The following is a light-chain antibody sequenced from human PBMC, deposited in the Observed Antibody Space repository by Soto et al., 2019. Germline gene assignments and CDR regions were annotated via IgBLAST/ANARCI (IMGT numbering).Light chain of an antibody. Sequence: GDIVAITCLSSQSISTWLAWYQQKPGKAPKLLISDASTLESGVPSRFSGSGSGTEFTLTISSLQPDDFATYYCQQSYSTPPWTLGQGTKVDI. CDR1: QSISTW. J-gene: IGKJ1*01. CDR3: QQSYSTPPWT. V-gene: IGKV1-5*01. CDR2: DAS.